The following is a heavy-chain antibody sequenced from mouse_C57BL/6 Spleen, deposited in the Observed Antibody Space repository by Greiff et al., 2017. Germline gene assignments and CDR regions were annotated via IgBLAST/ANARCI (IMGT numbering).Heavy chain of an antibody. V-gene: IGHV1-78*01. CDR3: ASITTVVAKGAYYFDY. J-gene: IGHJ2*01. CDR2: IYPRDGST. D-gene: IGHD1-1*01. CDR1: GYTFTDHT. Sequence: VQLQQSDAELVKPGASVKISCKVSGYTFTDHTIHWMKQRPEQGLEWIGYIYPRDGSTKYNEKFKGKATLTADKSSSTAYMQLNSLTSEDSAVYFCASITTVVAKGAYYFDYWGQGTTLTVSS.